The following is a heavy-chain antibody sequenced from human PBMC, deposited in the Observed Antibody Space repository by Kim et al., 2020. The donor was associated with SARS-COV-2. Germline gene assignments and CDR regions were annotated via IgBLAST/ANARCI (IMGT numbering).Heavy chain of an antibody. J-gene: IGHJ6*02. CDR3: ARDCSSTSCFPRLTYYYGMEV. CDR2: ISAYNGNT. D-gene: IGHD2-2*01. CDR1: GYTFTSYG. Sequence: ASVKVSCKASGYTFTSYGISWVRQAPGQGLEWMGWISAYNGNTNYAQKLQGRVTMTTDTSTSTAYMELRSLRSDDTAVYYCARDCSSTSCFPRLTYYYGMEVWRQGTTVTVSS. V-gene: IGHV1-18*01.